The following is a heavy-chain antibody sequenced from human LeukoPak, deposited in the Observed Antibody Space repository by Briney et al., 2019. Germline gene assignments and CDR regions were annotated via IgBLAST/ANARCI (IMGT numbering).Heavy chain of an antibody. Sequence: GASVKVSCKASGYTFTGYYMHWVRQAPGQGLEWMGWINPNSGGTNYAQKFQGRVTMTRDTSISTAYMELSRLRSDDTAVYYCARVLDIAGDRPNDYWGQETLVTVSS. CDR1: GYTFTGYY. D-gene: IGHD7-27*01. V-gene: IGHV1-2*02. CDR2: INPNSGGT. CDR3: ARVLDIAGDRPNDY. J-gene: IGHJ4*02.